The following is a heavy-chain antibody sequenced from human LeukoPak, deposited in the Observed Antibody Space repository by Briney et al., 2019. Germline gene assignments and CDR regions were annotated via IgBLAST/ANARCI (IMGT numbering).Heavy chain of an antibody. D-gene: IGHD2-15*01. CDR3: ARAYCSGDSCHKSIGNY. CDR1: GYSFSDYA. Sequence: ASVKVSCKPSGYSFSDYAINWVRQAPGQGLEWMGWINTNTGLATYAQDFTGRFIFYLDSSMRTAYLQISSLKTEDTAVYYCARAYCSGDSCHKSIGNYWGQGTLVNVSS. CDR2: INTNTGLA. J-gene: IGHJ4*02. V-gene: IGHV7-4-1*02.